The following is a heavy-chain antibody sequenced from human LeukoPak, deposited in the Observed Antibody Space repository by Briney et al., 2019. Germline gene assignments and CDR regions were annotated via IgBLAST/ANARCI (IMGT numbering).Heavy chain of an antibody. D-gene: IGHD3-16*01. CDR3: ARRKAVGGLYYYGMDV. V-gene: IGHV4-34*01. J-gene: IGHJ6*02. CDR1: GGSFSGYY. Sequence: SETLSLTCAVYGGSFSGYYWSWIRQPPGKGLEWIGEINHSGRTNYNPSLKSRVTISVDTSKNQFSLKLSSVTAADTAVYYCARRKAVGGLYYYGMDVWGQGTTVTVSS. CDR2: INHSGRT.